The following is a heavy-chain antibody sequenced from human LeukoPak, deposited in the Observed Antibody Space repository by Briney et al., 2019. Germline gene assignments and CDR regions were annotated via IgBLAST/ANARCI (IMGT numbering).Heavy chain of an antibody. CDR1: GFTFSSYS. J-gene: IGHJ4*02. Sequence: PGGSLRLSCAASGFTFSSYSMNWVRQAPGKGLEWVSYISSSSSTIYYADSVKGRFTISRDNAKNSLYLQMNSLRAEDTAVYYCARDPEMEWELLGLDYWCQGTLVNV. V-gene: IGHV3-48*04. CDR2: ISSSSSTI. D-gene: IGHD1-26*01. CDR3: ARDPEMEWELLGLDY.